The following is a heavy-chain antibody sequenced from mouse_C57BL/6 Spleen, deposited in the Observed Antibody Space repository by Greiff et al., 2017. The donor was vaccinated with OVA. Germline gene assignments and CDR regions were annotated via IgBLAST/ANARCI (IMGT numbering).Heavy chain of an antibody. J-gene: IGHJ4*01. CDR3: ARPLYGASGD. CDR2: IDPSDSYT. D-gene: IGHD1-1*02. CDR1: GYTFTSYW. V-gene: IGHV1-50*01. Sequence: QVQLQQPGAELVKPGASVKLSCKASGYTFTSYWMQWVEQRPGQGLEWIGEIDPSDSYTNYNQKFKGKATLTVDTSSSTAYMQLSSLTSEDSAVYYCARPLYGASGDWGQGTSVTAST.